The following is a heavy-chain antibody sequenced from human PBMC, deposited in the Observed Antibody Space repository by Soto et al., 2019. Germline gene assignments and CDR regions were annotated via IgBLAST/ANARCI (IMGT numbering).Heavy chain of an antibody. D-gene: IGHD1-1*01. V-gene: IGHV1-18*01. CDR1: GYTFTSYG. J-gene: IGHJ4*02. CDR3: ARGRYGDY. CDR2: ISAHNGNT. Sequence: QVHLVQSGAEVKKPGASVKVSCKGSGYTFTSYGITWVRQAPGQGLEWMGWISAHNGNTDYAQRLQGRVTVTRDTSTSTAYMELRSMRSDDTAVYYCARGRYGDYWGQGALVTVSS.